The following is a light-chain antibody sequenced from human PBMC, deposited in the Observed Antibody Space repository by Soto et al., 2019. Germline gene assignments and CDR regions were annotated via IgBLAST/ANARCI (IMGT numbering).Light chain of an antibody. V-gene: IGKV1-5*01. CDR3: QQYNTYSYT. CDR2: DAS. J-gene: IGKJ2*01. CDR1: QSISSW. Sequence: DIQMTQSPSTLSASVGDRVTITCRASQSISSWLAWYQQKPGKAPKLLIYDASSLESRVPSRFSGSGSGTAFTLTISGLRPDDFATDYCQQYNTYSYTFSQGTKLEIK.